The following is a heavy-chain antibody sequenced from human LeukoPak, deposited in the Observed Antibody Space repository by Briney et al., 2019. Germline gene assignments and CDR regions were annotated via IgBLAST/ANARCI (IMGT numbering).Heavy chain of an antibody. J-gene: IGHJ5*02. Sequence: SETLSLTCAVSGGSFSSYYWSWIRQPPGKGLEWVGYIYDSGSTNYNPSLKSRVTISVDTSKNQFSLKLSSVTAADTAVYYGARNYGDYVRAYNWFDPWGQGTLVTVSS. CDR2: IYDSGST. D-gene: IGHD4-17*01. V-gene: IGHV4-59*01. CDR3: ARNYGDYVRAYNWFDP. CDR1: GGSFSSYY.